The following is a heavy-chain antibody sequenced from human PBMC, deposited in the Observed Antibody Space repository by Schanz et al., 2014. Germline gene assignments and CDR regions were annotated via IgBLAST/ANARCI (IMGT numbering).Heavy chain of an antibody. CDR2: ISNDGSIK. CDR1: EFTFSSYA. Sequence: VQLVESGGGLVKPGGSLRLSCEASEFTFSSYAMHWVRQAPGKGLEWVALISNDGSIKYYADSVKGRFTISRDNAKNSLYLQMNSLRAEDTAVYYCAKQIHYDILTVTRNWGQGTLVTVSS. D-gene: IGHD3-9*01. J-gene: IGHJ4*02. CDR3: AKQIHYDILTVTRN. V-gene: IGHV3-30-3*01.